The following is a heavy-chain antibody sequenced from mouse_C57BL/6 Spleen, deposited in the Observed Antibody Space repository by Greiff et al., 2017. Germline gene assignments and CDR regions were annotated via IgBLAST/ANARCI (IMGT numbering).Heavy chain of an antibody. J-gene: IGHJ4*01. V-gene: IGHV1-61*01. CDR3: ASGDGYEDAMDY. D-gene: IGHD2-2*01. CDR1: GYTFTSYW. CDR2: IYSSDSET. Sequence: QVQLQQPGAELVRPGSSVKLSCKASGYTFTSYWMDWVKQRPGQGLEWIGNIYSSDSETHYNQKFKDKATLTVDKSSSTAYMQLSSLTSEDSAVYYCASGDGYEDAMDYWGQGTSVTVSS.